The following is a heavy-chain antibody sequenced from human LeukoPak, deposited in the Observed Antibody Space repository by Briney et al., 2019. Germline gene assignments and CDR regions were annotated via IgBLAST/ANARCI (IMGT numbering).Heavy chain of an antibody. CDR1: GGSISSSSYY. J-gene: IGHJ4*02. D-gene: IGHD1-26*01. Sequence: PSETLSLTCTVSGGSISSSSYYWGWIRQPPGKGLEWIGSIYYSGSTYYNPSLKSRVTISVDTSKNQFSLKLSSVTAADTAVYYCAREQVSAVVGATLGYWGQGTLVTVSS. CDR3: AREQVSAVVGATLGY. V-gene: IGHV4-39*07. CDR2: IYYSGST.